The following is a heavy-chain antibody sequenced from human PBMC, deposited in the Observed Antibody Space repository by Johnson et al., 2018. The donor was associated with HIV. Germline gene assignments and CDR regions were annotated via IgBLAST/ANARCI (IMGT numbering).Heavy chain of an antibody. CDR2: ISYDGSNE. CDR1: GFTFSSYA. D-gene: IGHD2-2*01. J-gene: IGHJ3*02. CDR3: AREGFVVLPAAMGLFAFDI. V-gene: IGHV3-30-3*01. Sequence: VESGGGVVQPGRSLRLSCAASGFTFSSYALHWVRQAPGKGLDWVAIISYDGSNEYYADSVKGRFTISRDNSKNTLYLQMNSLRAEDTAVYYVAREGFVVLPAAMGLFAFDIWGQGTMVTVSS.